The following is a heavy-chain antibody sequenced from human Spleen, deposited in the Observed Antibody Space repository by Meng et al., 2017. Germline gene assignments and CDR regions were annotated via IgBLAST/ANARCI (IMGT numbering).Heavy chain of an antibody. D-gene: IGHD4-11*01. CDR1: GGSFSDYY. V-gene: IGHV4-34*01. CDR2: INHSGST. J-gene: IGHJ4*02. CDR3: ARGPTTMAHDFDY. Sequence: QVQPEGLGPGVGKPSGSLSLTCVVSGGSFSDYYWSWIRQPPGKGLEWIGEINHSGSTNYNPSLESRATISVDTSQNNLSLKLSSVTAADSAVYYCARGPTTMAHDFDYWGQGTLVTVSS.